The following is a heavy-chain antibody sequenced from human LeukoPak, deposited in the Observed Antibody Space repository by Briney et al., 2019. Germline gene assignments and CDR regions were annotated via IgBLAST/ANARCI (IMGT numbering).Heavy chain of an antibody. CDR3: ARDRSAAAGGMDV. J-gene: IGHJ6*02. CDR1: GYTLTGYY. V-gene: IGHV1-2*02. D-gene: IGHD6-13*01. CDR2: INPNSGGT. Sequence: ASVKVSCKASGYTLTGYYMHWVRQSRGQQREWWGGINPNSGGTNYAQKFQGRVTMTRDTSISTAYMELSRLRSDDTAVYYCARDRSAAAGGMDVWGQGTTVTVSS.